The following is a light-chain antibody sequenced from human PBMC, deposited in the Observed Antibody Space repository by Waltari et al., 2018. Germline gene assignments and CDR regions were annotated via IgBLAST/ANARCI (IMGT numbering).Light chain of an antibody. CDR2: GAS. Sequence: EIVLTQSPGTLSLSPGERVTLSCRASQSVSSNYLAWYQQKPGQPPRLLIYGASSRATGIPDRFSGSGSGTDFTLTISRLEPEDFAVYYCQQYGSSPFAFGPGTKVDIK. CDR3: QQYGSSPFA. J-gene: IGKJ3*01. CDR1: QSVSSNY. V-gene: IGKV3-20*01.